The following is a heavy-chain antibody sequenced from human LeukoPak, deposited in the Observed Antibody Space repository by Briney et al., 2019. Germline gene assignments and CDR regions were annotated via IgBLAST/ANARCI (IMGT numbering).Heavy chain of an antibody. V-gene: IGHV1-18*01. CDR2: ISAYNGNT. CDR3: ARAPAADYYYYYTDV. Sequence: ASVKVSCKASGYTFTSYGISWVRQAPGQGLEWMGWISAYNGNTNYAQKLQGRVTMTTDTSTSTAYMELRSLRSDDTAVYYCARAPAADYYYYYTDVWGKGTTVTVSS. J-gene: IGHJ6*03. CDR1: GYTFTSYG. D-gene: IGHD2-2*01.